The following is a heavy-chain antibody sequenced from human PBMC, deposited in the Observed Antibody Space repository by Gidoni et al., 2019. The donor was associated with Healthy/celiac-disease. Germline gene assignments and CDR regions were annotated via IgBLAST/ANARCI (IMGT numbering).Heavy chain of an antibody. D-gene: IGHD3-22*01. V-gene: IGHV3-53*04. CDR2: IYSGGST. CDR3: ARSYYDSSGYYLYYFDY. J-gene: IGHJ4*02. CDR1: GFTVSSNY. Sequence: EVQLVESAGGLVQPGRSLRLSCAASGFTVSSNYMSWVRQAPGKGLEWVSVIYSGGSTYYADSVKGRFTISRHNSKNTLYLQMNSLRAEDTAVYYCARSYYDSSGYYLYYFDYWGQGTLVTVSS.